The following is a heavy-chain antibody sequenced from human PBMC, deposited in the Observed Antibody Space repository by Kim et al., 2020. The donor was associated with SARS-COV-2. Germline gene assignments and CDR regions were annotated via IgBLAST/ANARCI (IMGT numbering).Heavy chain of an antibody. J-gene: IGHJ6*02. CDR3: AKDLKVSGWYYYYGLDV. CDR1: GFTFSSYA. V-gene: IGHV3-23*01. CDR2: MSGSGGST. Sequence: GGSLRLSCAASGFTFSSYAMSWVRQAPGKGLEWVSAMSGSGGSTYYADSVKGRFTISRDNSKNTLYLQMNSLRAEDTAVYYCAKDLKVSGWYYYYGLDVWGQGTMVTVSS. D-gene: IGHD6-19*01.